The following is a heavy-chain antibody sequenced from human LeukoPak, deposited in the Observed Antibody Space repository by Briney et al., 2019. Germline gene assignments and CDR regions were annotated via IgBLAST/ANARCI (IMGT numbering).Heavy chain of an antibody. CDR1: GFTFDDYA. Sequence: GRSLRLSCAASGFTFDDYAMHWVRQAPGKGLEGVSGISWNSGSIGYADSVKGRFTISRDNAKNSLYLQMNSLRAEDMALYYCAKTPGNELVPGDYFDYWGQGTLVTVSS. V-gene: IGHV3-9*03. CDR3: AKTPGNELVPGDYFDY. CDR2: ISWNSGSI. J-gene: IGHJ4*02. D-gene: IGHD6-13*01.